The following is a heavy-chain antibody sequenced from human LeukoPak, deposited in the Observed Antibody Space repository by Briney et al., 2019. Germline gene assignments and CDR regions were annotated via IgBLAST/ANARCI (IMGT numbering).Heavy chain of an antibody. CDR2: INSDGSST. D-gene: IGHD2-2*01. Sequence: GGSLRLSCAASEFTFSSYWMHWVRQAPGKGLVWVSRINSDGSSTSYADSVKGRFTNSRDNAKNTLYLQMNSLRAEDTAVYYCARSRAAFYAFDIWGQGTMVTVSS. CDR1: EFTFSSYW. J-gene: IGHJ3*02. V-gene: IGHV3-74*01. CDR3: ARSRAAFYAFDI.